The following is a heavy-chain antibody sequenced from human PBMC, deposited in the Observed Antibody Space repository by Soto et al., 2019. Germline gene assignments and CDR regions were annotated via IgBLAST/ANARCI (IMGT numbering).Heavy chain of an antibody. D-gene: IGHD3-3*01. CDR1: GGTFSSYA. J-gene: IGHJ6*02. CDR2: IIPIFGTA. CDR3: ARSRITIFGVVTAYYYYYYGMDV. Sequence: PSVKVSCKASGGTFSSYAISWVRQAPGQGLEWMGGIIPIFGTANYAQKFQGRVTITADESTSTAYMELSSLRSEDTAVYYCARSRITIFGVVTAYYYYYYGMDVWGQGTTVTVSS. V-gene: IGHV1-69*01.